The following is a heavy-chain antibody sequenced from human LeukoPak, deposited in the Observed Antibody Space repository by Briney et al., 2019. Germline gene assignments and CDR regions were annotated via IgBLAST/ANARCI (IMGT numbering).Heavy chain of an antibody. Sequence: QPGGSLRLSCAASGFTFSSYWMHWVRQAPGKGLVWVSRINTDGSSTRYADSVKGRFTISRDNAKNTLYLQMKSLRAEDTAVYYCARDRMEIRVAGTVDYWGQGTLVTVSS. V-gene: IGHV3-74*01. CDR3: ARDRMEIRVAGTVDY. J-gene: IGHJ4*02. D-gene: IGHD6-19*01. CDR2: INTDGSST. CDR1: GFTFSSYW.